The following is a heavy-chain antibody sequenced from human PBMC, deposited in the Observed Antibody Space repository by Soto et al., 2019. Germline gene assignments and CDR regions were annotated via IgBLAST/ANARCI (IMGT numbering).Heavy chain of an antibody. CDR3: TTGLAAAGTNY. CDR2: IKSKTDGGTT. Sequence: GGSLRLSCAASGLTFNAAWMSWVRQAPGKGLEWVGRIKSKTDGGTTDFAAPVKGRSTISRDDSKNTVYLQMNSLKIEDTAVYYCTTGLAAAGTNYWGQGTLVTVSS. CDR1: GLTFNAAW. D-gene: IGHD6-13*01. V-gene: IGHV3-15*01. J-gene: IGHJ4*02.